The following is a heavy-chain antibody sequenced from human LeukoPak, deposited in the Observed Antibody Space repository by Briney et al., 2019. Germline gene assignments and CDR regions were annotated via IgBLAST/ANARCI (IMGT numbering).Heavy chain of an antibody. J-gene: IGHJ3*02. CDR3: GRLIGSSGGAFDI. CDR2: IYSGGST. Sequence: PGGSLRLSCAASGFTFSSYGMHWVRQAPGKGLEWVSFIYSGGSTYYADSVKGRFTISRDNSKNTLYLQMNSLRAEDTAVYYCGRLIGSSGGAFDIWGQGTMVTVSS. CDR1: GFTFSSYG. D-gene: IGHD6-19*01. V-gene: IGHV3-53*01.